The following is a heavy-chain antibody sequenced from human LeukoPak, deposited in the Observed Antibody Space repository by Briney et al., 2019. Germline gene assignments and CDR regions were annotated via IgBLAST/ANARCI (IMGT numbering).Heavy chain of an antibody. CDR1: GGSFSGYY. CDR3: ARGRNTMVRGVIITGWFDP. CDR2: INHSGST. V-gene: IGHV4-34*01. D-gene: IGHD3-10*01. J-gene: IGHJ5*02. Sequence: PSETLSLTCAVYGGSFSGYYWSWIRQPPGKGLEWIGEINHSGSTNYNPSLKSRVTISVDTSKNQFSLKLSSVTAADTAVYYCARGRNTMVRGVIITGWFDPWGQGTLVTVSS.